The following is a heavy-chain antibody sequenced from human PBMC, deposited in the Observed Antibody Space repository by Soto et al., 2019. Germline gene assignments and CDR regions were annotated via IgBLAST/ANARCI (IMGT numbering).Heavy chain of an antibody. CDR3: ARALYDDILTGKGGWVDP. V-gene: IGHV4-30-2*01. D-gene: IGHD3-9*01. CDR2: IYHSGST. CDR1: GGSISSGGYS. Sequence: SETLSLTCAVSGGSISSGGYSWSWIRQPPGKGLEWIGYIYHSGSTYYNPSLKSRVTISVDRSKNQFSLKLSSVTAADTAVYYCARALYDDILTGKGGWVDPWRQGTLVTVSS. J-gene: IGHJ5*02.